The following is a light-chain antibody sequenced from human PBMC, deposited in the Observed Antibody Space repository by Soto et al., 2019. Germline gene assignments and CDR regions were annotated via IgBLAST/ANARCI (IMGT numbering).Light chain of an antibody. Sequence: AIQMTQSPSSLSASVGERVTITCRASQGIRNDLGWYQQKPGKAPKLLIYAASSLQSGVPSRFSGSGSGTAFTLTSRSLQPEDVSPYQCLQGYNYPRTFGQGTKVEIK. CDR2: AAS. V-gene: IGKV1-6*01. J-gene: IGKJ1*01. CDR1: QGIRND. CDR3: LQGYNYPRT.